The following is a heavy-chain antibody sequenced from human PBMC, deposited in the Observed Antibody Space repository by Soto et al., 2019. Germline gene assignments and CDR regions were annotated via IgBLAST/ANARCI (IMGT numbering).Heavy chain of an antibody. CDR1: GFTFSSYS. CDR2: ISSSSSYI. Sequence: PGGSLRLSCAASGFTFSSYSMNWVRQAPGKGLEWVSSISSSSSYIYYADSVKGRFTIFRDNAKNSLYLQMNSLRAEDTAVYYCARSRDGYNYGTDYWGQGTLVTVSS. CDR3: ARSRDGYNYGTDY. V-gene: IGHV3-21*01. D-gene: IGHD5-12*01. J-gene: IGHJ4*02.